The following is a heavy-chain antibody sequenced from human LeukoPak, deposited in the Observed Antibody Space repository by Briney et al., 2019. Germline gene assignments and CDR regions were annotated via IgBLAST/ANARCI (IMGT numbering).Heavy chain of an antibody. J-gene: IGHJ4*02. CDR2: ISGSGDST. V-gene: IGHV3-23*01. CDR3: ANVGRWQLRVY. Sequence: SGGSLRLSCAASRFTFSSYAMSWVRQAPGKGLEWVSGISGSGDSTYYADSVKGRFTISRSNPKNTLYLQMNSLRAEDTAVYYCANVGRWQLRVYWGQGTLVTVSS. D-gene: IGHD6-13*01. CDR1: RFTFSSYA.